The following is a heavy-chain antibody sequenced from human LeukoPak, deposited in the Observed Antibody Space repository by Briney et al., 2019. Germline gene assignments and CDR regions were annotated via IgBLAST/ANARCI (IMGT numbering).Heavy chain of an antibody. CDR1: GGSIYGFF. J-gene: IGHJ4*02. D-gene: IGHD3-16*02. Sequence: SETLSLTCSVSGGSIYGFFWSWIRLTPEKGLEWIAQIHESGRTAYNPSLRRRVTISLDMSKNQFFLKVNSVTAADTATYYCARHQDGGSYPLDYWGQGILVTVSS. CDR2: IHESGRT. V-gene: IGHV4-59*08. CDR3: ARHQDGGSYPLDY.